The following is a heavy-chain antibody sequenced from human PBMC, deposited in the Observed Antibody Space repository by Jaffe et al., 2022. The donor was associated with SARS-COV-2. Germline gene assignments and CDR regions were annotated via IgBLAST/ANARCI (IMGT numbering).Heavy chain of an antibody. CDR1: GFTFDDYA. CDR2: ISWNSGSI. D-gene: IGHD6-6*01. CDR3: AKVRGRQLVANAFDI. V-gene: IGHV3-9*01. J-gene: IGHJ3*02. Sequence: EVQLVESGGGLVQPGRSLRLSCAASGFTFDDYAMHWVRQAPGKGLEWVSGISWNSGSIGYADSVKGRFTISRDNAKNSLYLQMNSLRAEDTALYYCAKVRGRQLVANAFDIWGQGTMVTVSS.